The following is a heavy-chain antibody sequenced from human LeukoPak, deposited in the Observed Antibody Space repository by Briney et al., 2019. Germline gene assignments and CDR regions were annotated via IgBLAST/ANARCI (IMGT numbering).Heavy chain of an antibody. V-gene: IGHV3-53*01. CDR1: GFTVSTTY. CDR3: ARRDDHNGRDY. D-gene: IGHD5-24*01. CDR2: IYVDGRT. Sequence: PGGSLRLSCAASGFTVSTTYMSWVRQAPGKGLEWVSLIYVDGRTYYADSVKGRFTISRDNSKNTLYLQVNSLRAEDTAVYYCARRDDHNGRDYWGQGTLVTVSS. J-gene: IGHJ4*02.